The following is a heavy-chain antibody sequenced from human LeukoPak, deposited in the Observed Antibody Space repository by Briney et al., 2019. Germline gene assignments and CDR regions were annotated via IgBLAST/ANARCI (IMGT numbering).Heavy chain of an antibody. D-gene: IGHD2-2*01. Sequence: GASVKVSCKASGYTFISYDIVWLRQATGQGLEWMGYMNPKSGNTDYVQNFQGRVTMTRDTSITTAYMELSGLRSEDTAVYYCARIIASTRLGVRYYYMDVWGEGTTVTISS. CDR3: ARIIASTRLGVRYYYMDV. V-gene: IGHV1-8*01. J-gene: IGHJ6*03. CDR1: GYTFISYD. CDR2: MNPKSGNT.